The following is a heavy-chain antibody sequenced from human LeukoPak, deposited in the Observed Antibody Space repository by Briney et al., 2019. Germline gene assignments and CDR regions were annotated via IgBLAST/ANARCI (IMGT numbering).Heavy chain of an antibody. D-gene: IGHD3/OR15-3a*01. V-gene: IGHV3-21*01. J-gene: IGHJ6*02. CDR1: RFTFSRYS. Sequence: GGSLRLSCAASRFTFSRYSMNWVRQAPGKGLEWVSAISSGGSYIYYADAVKGRFTTSRDNAKNSLYLQMNSLRAEDTAVYYCASTGLDYYYNGMDVWGQGTTVTVSS. CDR2: ISSGGSYI. CDR3: ASTGLDYYYNGMDV.